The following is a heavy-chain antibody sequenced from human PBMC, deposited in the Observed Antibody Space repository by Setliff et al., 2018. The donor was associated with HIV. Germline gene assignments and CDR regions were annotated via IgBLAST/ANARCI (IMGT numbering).Heavy chain of an antibody. CDR3: ARRQQLWLLYAFDI. Sequence: TSETLSLTCTVSGGSISSSSYYWGWIRQPPGKGLEWIGSIYYSGSTYYNPSLKSRVTISVDTSKNHFSLKMSSVTAADTAVYYCARRQQLWLLYAFDIWGQGTRVTVSS. V-gene: IGHV4-39*01. CDR2: IYYSGST. CDR1: GGSISSSSYY. J-gene: IGHJ3*02. D-gene: IGHD5-18*01.